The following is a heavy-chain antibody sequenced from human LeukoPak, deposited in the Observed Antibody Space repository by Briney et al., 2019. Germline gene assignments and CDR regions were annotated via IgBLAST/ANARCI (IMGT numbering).Heavy chain of an antibody. V-gene: IGHV4-39*01. CDR1: SGSISTSLYY. CDR3: ARRGGAAAGTYFDY. J-gene: IGHJ4*02. D-gene: IGHD6-13*01. Sequence: SETLSLTCTVSSGSISTSLYYWGWVRQSPGKGLEWIANVYYSGSTFYNPSLKSRLTISVDTSKNQFSLKLSSVTAADTAVYYCARRGGAAAGTYFDYWGQGTLVTVSS. CDR2: VYYSGST.